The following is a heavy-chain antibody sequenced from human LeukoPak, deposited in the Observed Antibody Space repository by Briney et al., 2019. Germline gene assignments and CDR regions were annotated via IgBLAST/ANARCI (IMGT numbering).Heavy chain of an antibody. CDR1: GFTFDDYA. Sequence: PGGSLRLSCAASGFTFDDYAMHRVRQAPGKGLEWVSGISWNSGSIGYADSVKGRFTISRDNAKNSLYLQMNSLRAEDTALYYCAKDYHYYDSSGYSDYWGQGTLVTVSS. D-gene: IGHD3-22*01. J-gene: IGHJ4*02. V-gene: IGHV3-9*01. CDR2: ISWNSGSI. CDR3: AKDYHYYDSSGYSDY.